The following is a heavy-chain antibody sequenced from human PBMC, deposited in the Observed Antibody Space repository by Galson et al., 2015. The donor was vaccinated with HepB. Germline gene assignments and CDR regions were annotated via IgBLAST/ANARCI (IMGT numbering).Heavy chain of an antibody. CDR1: GFTFSSYE. D-gene: IGHD3-22*01. CDR2: ISSSGTLI. CDR3: ARNYYDSSGSFDD. Sequence: SLRLSCAASGFTFSSYEMNWVRQAPGKGLEWVSYISSSGTLIYYADSVKGRFTISRDNAKNSLYLQMNSLRAEDTAVYYCARNYYDSSGSFDDWGQGTLVTVSS. J-gene: IGHJ5*02. V-gene: IGHV3-48*03.